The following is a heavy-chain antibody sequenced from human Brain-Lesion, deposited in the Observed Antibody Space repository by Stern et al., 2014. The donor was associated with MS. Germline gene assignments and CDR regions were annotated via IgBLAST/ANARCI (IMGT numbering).Heavy chain of an antibody. J-gene: IGHJ6*02. CDR2: IFNSGSP. V-gene: IGHV4-61*02. Sequence: VQLVESGPGLVKPSQTLSLSCTVSGGSISSGGYYWSWIRQPAGKGLEWIGRIFNSGSPSYTPSLKSRVTISIDTSKNHFSLRLNSMTAADTAVYYCARGRVVPGFQYYATDVWGQGTTVIVSS. D-gene: IGHD2-2*01. CDR3: ARGRVVPGFQYYATDV. CDR1: GGSISSGGYY.